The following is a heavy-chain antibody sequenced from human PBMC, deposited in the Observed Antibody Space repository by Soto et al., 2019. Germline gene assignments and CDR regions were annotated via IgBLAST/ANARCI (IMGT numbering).Heavy chain of an antibody. J-gene: IGHJ3*02. CDR2: ISGSGGST. Sequence: EVQLLESGGGLVQPGGSLRLSCAASGFTFSSYAMSWVRQAPGKGLEWVSAISGSGGSTYYADSVKGRFTISRDNSKNTLYLQLNSRRAEDTAVYYCAKVATSETTGDSAFDIWGQGTMVTVSS. V-gene: IGHV3-23*01. CDR3: AKVATSETTGDSAFDI. CDR1: GFTFSSYA. D-gene: IGHD3-16*01.